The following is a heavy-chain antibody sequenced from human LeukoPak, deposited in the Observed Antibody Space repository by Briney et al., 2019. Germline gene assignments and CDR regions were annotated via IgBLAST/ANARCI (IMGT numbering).Heavy chain of an antibody. CDR2: INPNSGGT. J-gene: IGHJ2*01. V-gene: IGHV1-2*06. D-gene: IGHD6-6*01. CDR1: GYTFTGCY. Sequence: ASVKVSCKASGYTFTGCYMHWVRDAPAQGLEWMGLINPNSGGTNYAQKFQGRVTMPMDTSISTAYMELSRWRSDDTAVYYCTRVVAARNWYFDLSRGSTLVTVST. CDR3: TRVVAARNWYFDL.